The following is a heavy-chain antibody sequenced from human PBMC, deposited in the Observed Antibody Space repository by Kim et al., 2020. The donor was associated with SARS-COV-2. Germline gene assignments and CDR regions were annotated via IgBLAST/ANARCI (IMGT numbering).Heavy chain of an antibody. CDR1: GYTFTRNW. V-gene: IGHV5-51*01. CDR3: ATPQPDYNSGGAFDF. J-gene: IGHJ3*01. Sequence: GESLKISCKGFGYTFTRNWIAWVRQMPGKGLEWMGVIYPGDSDTRYSPSFQGQVTISADKSITTAYLQWSSLKASDTAMYYCATPQPDYNSGGAFDFWGQGTMVTVSS. CDR2: IYPGDSDT. D-gene: IGHD6-19*01.